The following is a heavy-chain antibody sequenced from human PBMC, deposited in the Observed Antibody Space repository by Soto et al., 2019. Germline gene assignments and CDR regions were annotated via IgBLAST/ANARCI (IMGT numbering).Heavy chain of an antibody. Sequence: PVESLKISCKDSGDSFTSYWIVWVRQMPGKGLESMGIIYPGDSDTRYSPSFQGQVTISADKSISTAYLQWSSLKASDTAMYYCARHGCSSTSCYTFYYYGMDVWGQGTPFTVSS. J-gene: IGHJ6*01. V-gene: IGHV5-51*01. D-gene: IGHD2-2*02. CDR3: ARHGCSSTSCYTFYYYGMDV. CDR2: IYPGDSDT. CDR1: GDSFTSYW.